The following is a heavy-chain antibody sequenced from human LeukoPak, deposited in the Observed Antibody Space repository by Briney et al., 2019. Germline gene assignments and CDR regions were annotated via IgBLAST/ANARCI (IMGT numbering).Heavy chain of an antibody. V-gene: IGHV3-7*01. Sequence: PGGSLRLSCAASGFTLSSYWMSWVRQAPGKGLEWVANIKQDGSEKYYVDSVKGRFTISRDNAKNSLYLQMNSLRAEDTAVYYCAREISGYSSSWYGDDAFDIWGQGTMVTVSS. D-gene: IGHD6-13*01. J-gene: IGHJ3*02. CDR2: IKQDGSEK. CDR1: GFTLSSYW. CDR3: AREISGYSSSWYGDDAFDI.